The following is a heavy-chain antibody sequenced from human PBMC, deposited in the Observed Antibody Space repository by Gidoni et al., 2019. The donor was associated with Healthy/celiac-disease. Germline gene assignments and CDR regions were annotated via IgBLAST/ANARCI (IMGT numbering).Heavy chain of an antibody. CDR2: IKSKTDGGKT. CDR3: TTDPIAYYYGSGSYYSDY. V-gene: IGHV3-15*01. CDR1: GFTFSNTW. Sequence: EVQLVESGGGLLKRGGSLRLSCAASGFTFSNTWMIWVRQAPGKGLEWVGRIKSKTDGGKTDYAAPVKGRFTISRDESKNTLYLQMNSLKTEDTAVYYCTTDPIAYYYGSGSYYSDYWGQGTLVTVSS. J-gene: IGHJ4*02. D-gene: IGHD3-10*01.